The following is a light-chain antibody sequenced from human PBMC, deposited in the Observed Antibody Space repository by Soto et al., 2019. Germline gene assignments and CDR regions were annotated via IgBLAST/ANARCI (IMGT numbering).Light chain of an antibody. V-gene: IGKV1-5*03. J-gene: IGKJ2*01. Sequence: DIQMTQSPSTLSASVGDRVTITCRASQSISSWLAWYQQKPGKAPILLIYKASSLESGVPSRFSGNGSGTEFTLTISSLQPDDFATYYCQQYSSYSRYTFGQGTKLEIK. CDR3: QQYSSYSRYT. CDR1: QSISSW. CDR2: KAS.